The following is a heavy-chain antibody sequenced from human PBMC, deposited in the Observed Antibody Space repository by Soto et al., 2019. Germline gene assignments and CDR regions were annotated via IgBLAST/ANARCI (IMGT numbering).Heavy chain of an antibody. D-gene: IGHD6-13*01. Sequence: GASVKVSCKASGGTFSSYTISWVRQAPGQGLEWMGRIIPILGIANYAQKFQGRVTITADKSTSTAYMELSSLRSEDTAVYYCASFRVAAAGTGDYWGQGTLVTVSS. CDR3: ASFRVAAAGTGDY. CDR1: GGTFSSYT. CDR2: IIPILGIA. V-gene: IGHV1-69*02. J-gene: IGHJ4*02.